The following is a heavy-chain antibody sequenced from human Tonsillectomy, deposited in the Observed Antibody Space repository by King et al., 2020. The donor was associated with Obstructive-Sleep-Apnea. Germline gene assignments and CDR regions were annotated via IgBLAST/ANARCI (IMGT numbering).Heavy chain of an antibody. D-gene: IGHD3-9*01. J-gene: IGHJ5*02. CDR3: ARAGPYYDILTGAINWFDP. Sequence: VKLVESGGGLVQPGGSLRLSCAASGFTFSSYWMHWVRQAPGKGLVWVSRINSDGSRTSYADYVKGRFTISRDNAKNTLYLQMNSLRAEDTAVYYCARAGPYYDILTGAINWFDPWGQGTLVTVSS. CDR1: GFTFSSYW. CDR2: INSDGSRT. V-gene: IGHV3-74*01.